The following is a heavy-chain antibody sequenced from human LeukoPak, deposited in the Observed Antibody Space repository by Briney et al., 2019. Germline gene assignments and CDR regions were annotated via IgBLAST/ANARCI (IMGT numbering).Heavy chain of an antibody. CDR3: ARDSEGGSFTIFDY. CDR2: IYYSGST. D-gene: IGHD1-26*01. CDR1: GGSISSSRYY. V-gene: IGHV4-39*02. Sequence: SETLSLTCTVSGGSISSSRYYWGWIRQPPGKGLEWIGSIYYSGSTYYNPSLKSRVTISVDTSKNQFSLKLSSVTAADTAVYYCARDSEGGSFTIFDYWGQGALVTVSS. J-gene: IGHJ4*02.